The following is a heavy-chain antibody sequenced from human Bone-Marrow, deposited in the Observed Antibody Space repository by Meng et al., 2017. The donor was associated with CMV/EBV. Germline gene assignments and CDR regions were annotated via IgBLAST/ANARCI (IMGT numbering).Heavy chain of an antibody. CDR2: ISSSGSTI. J-gene: IGHJ4*02. D-gene: IGHD4-23*01. V-gene: IGHV3-48*03. CDR1: GFTFSSYE. CDR3: ARDLSNVPDSTVVIVPFDY. Sequence: GESLKISCAASGFTFSSYEMNWVRQAPGKGLEWVSYISSSGSTIYYADSVKGRFTISRDNPKNSLYLQMNSLRAEDTAVYYCARDLSNVPDSTVVIVPFDYWGQGTLVTVSS.